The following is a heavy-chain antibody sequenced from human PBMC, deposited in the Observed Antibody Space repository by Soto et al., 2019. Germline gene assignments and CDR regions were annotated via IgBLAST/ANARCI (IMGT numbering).Heavy chain of an antibody. CDR1: GYTFTSYA. CDR3: ARGYSYDLDY. Sequence: QVPLVQSGAEVKKPGASVKVSCKASGYTFTSYALHWVRRAPGQRLEWMGWIHAGNGDTQYSQKFQGRVTIIRDTSASTAYMELSSLRSEDTAVYYCARGYSYDLDYWGQGTLVTVSS. J-gene: IGHJ4*02. D-gene: IGHD5-18*01. CDR2: IHAGNGDT. V-gene: IGHV1-3*01.